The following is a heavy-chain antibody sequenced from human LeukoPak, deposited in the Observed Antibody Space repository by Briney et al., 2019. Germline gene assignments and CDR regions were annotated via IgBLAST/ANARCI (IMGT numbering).Heavy chain of an antibody. CDR3: ARDPGLDSSGYYALG. CDR2: INSDGSWT. D-gene: IGHD3-22*01. V-gene: IGHV3-74*01. CDR1: GNYW. J-gene: IGHJ4*02. Sequence: GGSLRLSCAASGNYWMHWVRQVPGKGLVWVSHINSDGSWTSYADSVKGRFTISKDNAKNTLYLQMNSLRAEDTAVYYCARDPGLDSSGYYALGWGQGTLVTVSS.